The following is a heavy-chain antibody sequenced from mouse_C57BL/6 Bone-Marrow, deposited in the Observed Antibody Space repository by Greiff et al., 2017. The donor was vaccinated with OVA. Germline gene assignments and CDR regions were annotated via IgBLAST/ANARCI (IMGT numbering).Heavy chain of an antibody. V-gene: IGHV1-69*01. J-gene: IGHJ4*01. CDR2: IDPSDSYT. D-gene: IGHD2-4*01. CDR3: ARENYDYDEGDAMDY. Sequence: VQLQQPGAELVMPGASVKLSCKASGYTFTSYWMHWVKQRPGQGLEWIGEIDPSDSYTNYNQKFKGKSTLTVDKSSSTAYMQLSSLISEDSAVYYCARENYDYDEGDAMDYGGQGTSVTVSS. CDR1: GYTFTSYW.